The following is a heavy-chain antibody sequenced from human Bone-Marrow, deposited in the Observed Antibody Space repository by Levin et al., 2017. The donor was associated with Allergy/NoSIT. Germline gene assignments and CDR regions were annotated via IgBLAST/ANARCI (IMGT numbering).Heavy chain of an antibody. CDR1: GFTGFTFSNYA. CDR2: ISGSGDST. CDR3: AKVVAVSGNDDY. D-gene: IGHD2-21*01. Sequence: GGSLRLSCAASGFTGFTFSNYAMSWVRQAPGKGLEWVSSISGSGDSTYYADSVKGRFTISRDNSKNTLYLQMNSLRAEDTALYYCAKVVAVSGNDDYWGQGTLVTVSS. J-gene: IGHJ4*02. V-gene: IGHV3-23*01.